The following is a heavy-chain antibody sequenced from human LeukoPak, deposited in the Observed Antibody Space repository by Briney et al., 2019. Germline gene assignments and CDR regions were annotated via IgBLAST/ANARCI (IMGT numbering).Heavy chain of an antibody. D-gene: IGHD6-19*01. CDR1: GYTFTSYA. CDR2: INAGNGNT. CDR3: ARVAAVAGTLDY. Sequence: ASVKVWCKASGYTFTSYAMHWVRQAPVQRREWMGWINAGNGNTKYSQKVQGRVTITRDTSASTAYMELSSLRSEDTAVYYCARVAAVAGTLDYWGQGTLVTVSS. V-gene: IGHV1-3*01. J-gene: IGHJ4*02.